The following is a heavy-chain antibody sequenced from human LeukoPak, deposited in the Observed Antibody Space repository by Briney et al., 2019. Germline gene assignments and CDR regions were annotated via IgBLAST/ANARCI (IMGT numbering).Heavy chain of an antibody. Sequence: GGSLRLSCAASGFTFSSHSMNWVRQAPGKGLEWVSYTSSSSSTIYYADSVKGRFTISRDNAKNSLYLQMNSLRAEDTAVYYCARGAYYYEDWGQGTLVTVSS. J-gene: IGHJ4*02. CDR3: ARGAYYYED. D-gene: IGHD3-22*01. CDR1: GFTFSSHS. V-gene: IGHV3-48*01. CDR2: TSSSSSTI.